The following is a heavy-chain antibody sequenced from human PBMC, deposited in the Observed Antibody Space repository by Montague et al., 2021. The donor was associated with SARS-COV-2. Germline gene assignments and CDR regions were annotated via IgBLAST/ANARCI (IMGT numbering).Heavy chain of an antibody. J-gene: IGHJ4*02. D-gene: IGHD6-13*01. CDR2: IKQSGST. CDR3: ARAPIYRSSWYAYFDY. V-gene: IGHV4-34*01. Sequence: SETLSLTCAVYGGSFGVDHWSWIRQPPGKGPEWIGDIKQSGSTNYNPSLKSRGTISVDTSKNQFSLRLTSVTAADTAMYFCARAPIYRSSWYAYFDYWGQGTLVTVSS. CDR1: GGSFGVDH.